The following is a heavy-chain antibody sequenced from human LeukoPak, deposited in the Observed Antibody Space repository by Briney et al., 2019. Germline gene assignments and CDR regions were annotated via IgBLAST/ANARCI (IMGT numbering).Heavy chain of an antibody. D-gene: IGHD3-22*01. CDR1: GGSISSYY. CDR3: ARRYDGPGVAFDI. CDR2: IYYSGST. V-gene: IGHV4-59*08. J-gene: IGHJ3*02. Sequence: PSETLSLTCTVSGGSISSYYWSWIRQPPGKGLEWIGYIYYSGSTNYNPSLKSRVAISGDTSKNQFSLKLSSVTAADTAVYYCARRYDGPGVAFDIWGQGTMVTVSS.